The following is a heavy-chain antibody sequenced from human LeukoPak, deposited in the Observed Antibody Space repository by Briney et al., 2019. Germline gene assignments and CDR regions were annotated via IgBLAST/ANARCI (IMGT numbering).Heavy chain of an antibody. CDR2: ISTNGGST. Sequence: GGSLRLSCSASGFPFSNYAIHWVRQAPGKGLQYFSAISTNGGSTYYADSVKGRFTIYRDNSKNTLYLQMSSLRAEDTAVYYCVRGDRWFDPWGQGTLVTVSS. CDR1: GFPFSNYA. CDR3: VRGDRWFDP. D-gene: IGHD2-21*01. V-gene: IGHV3-64D*06. J-gene: IGHJ5*02.